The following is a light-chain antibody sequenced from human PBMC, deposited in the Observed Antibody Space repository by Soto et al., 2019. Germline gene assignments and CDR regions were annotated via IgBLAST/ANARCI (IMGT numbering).Light chain of an antibody. Sequence: IQMTQSPSSLSASVGDRVTITCRASQDISDDVGWYQQTPGKAPKLLISGASRLQSGVPSRFSGSGSGAAFTLTITSLRPEDSATYYCLQNHNYPRTFGQGTQGGYQ. J-gene: IGKJ1*01. CDR1: QDISDD. CDR2: GAS. CDR3: LQNHNYPRT. V-gene: IGKV1-6*01.